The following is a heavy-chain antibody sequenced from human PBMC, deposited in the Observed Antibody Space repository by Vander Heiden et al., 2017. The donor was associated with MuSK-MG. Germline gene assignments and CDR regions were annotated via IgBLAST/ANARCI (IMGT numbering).Heavy chain of an antibody. CDR3: ATSRRCLVVSHKHNKHV. CDR2: FNHMGRS. Sequence: QVQLQQWGAGVLKPSETLTLTCAVYREPVSGPFWHWIRQAPGKGLEWIGEFNHMGRSTYTPCPRSRVTIAVDISKMQVLWTLTSVPAHQHHGYYCATSRRCLVVSHKHNKHVW. D-gene: IGHD1-1*01. V-gene: IGHV4-34*01. J-gene: IGHJ6*01. CDR1: REPVSGPF.